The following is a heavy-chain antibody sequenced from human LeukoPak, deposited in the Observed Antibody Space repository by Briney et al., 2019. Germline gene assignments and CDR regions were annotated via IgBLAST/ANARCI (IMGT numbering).Heavy chain of an antibody. D-gene: IGHD2-15*01. CDR3: ARGGPYHGWDY. CDR1: GYTFSSYY. J-gene: IGHJ4*02. V-gene: IGHV1-46*01. CDR2: IDPNDGST. Sequence: ASGKVSCKASGYTFSSYYIRRARQAPGQGLEWVGRIDPNDGSTIYARNLQGRVTMTSDTSTSTVYMELSSLRSEDTAVYYCARGGPYHGWDYWGQGTLVTVSS.